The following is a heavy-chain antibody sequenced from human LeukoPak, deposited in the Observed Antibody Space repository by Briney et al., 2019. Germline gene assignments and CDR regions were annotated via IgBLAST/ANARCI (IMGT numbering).Heavy chain of an antibody. CDR1: GYIFTNYW. D-gene: IGHD4-23*01. CDR3: ARLGNDRFDP. J-gene: IGHJ5*02. Sequence: GESLKISCKASGYIFTNYWIGWVRQMPGKGLEWMGIIYPGDSNTKYSPFFQGQVTISADKSISTAYLQWSSLKASDTAMYYCARLGNDRFDPWGQGTLVTVSS. CDR2: IYPGDSNT. V-gene: IGHV5-51*01.